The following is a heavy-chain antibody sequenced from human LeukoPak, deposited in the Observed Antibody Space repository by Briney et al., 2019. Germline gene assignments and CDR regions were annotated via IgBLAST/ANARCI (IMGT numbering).Heavy chain of an antibody. D-gene: IGHD3-22*01. Sequence: GGSLRLSCAASGFTFNDYGMSWVRQAPGKGLEWVSSISSSSSYIYYADSVKGRFTISRDNAKNSLYLQMNSLRAEDTAVYYCARERRYDSNTNWGQGTLVTVSS. V-gene: IGHV3-21*01. CDR2: ISSSSSYI. J-gene: IGHJ4*02. CDR3: ARERRYDSNTN. CDR1: GFTFNDYG.